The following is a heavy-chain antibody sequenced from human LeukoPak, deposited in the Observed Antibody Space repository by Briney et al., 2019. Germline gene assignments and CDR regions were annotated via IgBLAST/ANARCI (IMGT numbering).Heavy chain of an antibody. CDR3: ARGGVALSYYGMDV. Sequence: ASVKVSCEASGYTFTGYYMHWVRQAPGQGLEWMGWINPNSGGTNYAQKFQGRVTMTRDTSISTAYMELSRLRSDDTAVYYCARGGVALSYYGMDVWGQGTTVTVSS. D-gene: IGHD2-8*01. CDR2: INPNSGGT. CDR1: GYTFTGYY. J-gene: IGHJ6*02. V-gene: IGHV1-2*02.